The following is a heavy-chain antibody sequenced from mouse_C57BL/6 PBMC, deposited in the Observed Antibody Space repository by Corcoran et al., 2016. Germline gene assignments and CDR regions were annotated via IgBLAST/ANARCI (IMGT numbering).Heavy chain of an antibody. J-gene: IGHJ2*01. D-gene: IGHD2-1*01. CDR1: GYTFTTYG. CDR2: INTYSGVP. V-gene: IGHV9-3*01. Sequence: QIQLVQSAPELKKPGETVKISCTASGYTFTTYGMSWVKQAPGKGLKWLGWINTYSGVPTYADDFKGRFAFSLETSASTAYLQINNLKNEDTATYFCARSAGNYYFDYWGQGTTLTVSS. CDR3: ARSAGNYYFDY.